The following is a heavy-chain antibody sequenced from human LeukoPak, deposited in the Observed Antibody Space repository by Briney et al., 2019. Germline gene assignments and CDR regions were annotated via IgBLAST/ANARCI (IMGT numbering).Heavy chain of an antibody. CDR1: GYTFTGYY. J-gene: IGHJ6*02. D-gene: IGHD2-15*01. CDR3: ATDQYCSGGSCYSRKVNYYGMDV. CDR2: INPNSGGT. Sequence: ASVKVSCKASGYTFTGYYMHWVRQAPGQGLEWMGWINPNSGGTNYAQKFQGRVTMTRDTSISTAYMELSRLRCDDTAVYYCATDQYCSGGSCYSRKVNYYGMDVWGQGTTVTVSS. V-gene: IGHV1-2*02.